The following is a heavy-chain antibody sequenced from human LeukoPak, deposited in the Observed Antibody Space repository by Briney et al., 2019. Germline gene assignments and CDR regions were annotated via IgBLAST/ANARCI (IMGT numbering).Heavy chain of an antibody. V-gene: IGHV1-2*02. CDR3: ARGAYCGGDCYSDY. CDR1: GYTFTGYY. J-gene: IGHJ4*02. D-gene: IGHD2-21*01. CDR2: INPNSGGT. Sequence: ASVNVSCKASGYTFTGYYMHWVRQAPGQGLEWMGWINPNSGGTNYAQKFQGRVTMTRDTSISTAYMELSRLRSDDTAVYYCARGAYCGGDCYSDYWGQGTLVTVSS.